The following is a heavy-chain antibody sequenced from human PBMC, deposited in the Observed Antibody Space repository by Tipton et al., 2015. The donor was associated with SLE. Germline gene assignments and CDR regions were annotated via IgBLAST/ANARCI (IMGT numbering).Heavy chain of an antibody. D-gene: IGHD3-16*01. CDR2: INSDGSTT. J-gene: IGHJ4*02. V-gene: IGHV3-74*01. Sequence: SLRLSCAASGFTFSSYWMHWVRQVPGKGLVWVSHINSDGSTTSYADSVKGRFTISRDNAKNTLYLQMNSLRADDTAVYYCARGMSSDRDNWWGEFDYWGQGTLVTVSS. CDR3: ARGMSSDRDNWWGEFDY. CDR1: GFTFSSYW.